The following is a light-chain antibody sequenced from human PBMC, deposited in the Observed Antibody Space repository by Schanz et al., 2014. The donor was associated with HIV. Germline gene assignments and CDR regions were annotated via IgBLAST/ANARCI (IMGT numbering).Light chain of an antibody. J-gene: IGLJ2*01. CDR2: GNN. Sequence: QSALTQPPSVSGAPGQRVTISCTGSSSNIGAGYDVHWYKQLPETAPKLLMFGNNNRPSGVPDRISGSRSATSASLAITGLQAEDEADYYCQSYDSSLRVVVFGGGTKLTVL. V-gene: IGLV1-40*01. CDR3: QSYDSSLRVVV. CDR1: SSNIGAGYD.